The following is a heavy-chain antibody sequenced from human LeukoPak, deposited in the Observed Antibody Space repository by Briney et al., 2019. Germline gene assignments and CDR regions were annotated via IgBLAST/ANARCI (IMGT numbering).Heavy chain of an antibody. CDR1: SGSISSYY. V-gene: IGHV4-59*01. D-gene: IGHD1-26*01. CDR3: ARASGSYIAEYFQH. Sequence: SETLSLTCTVSSGSISSYYWSWIRQPPGKGLEWIGYIYYSGSTHYNPSLKSRVTISIDTSKNQFSLKLSSVTAADTAVYYCARASGSYIAEYFQHWGQGTLVTVSS. J-gene: IGHJ1*01. CDR2: IYYSGST.